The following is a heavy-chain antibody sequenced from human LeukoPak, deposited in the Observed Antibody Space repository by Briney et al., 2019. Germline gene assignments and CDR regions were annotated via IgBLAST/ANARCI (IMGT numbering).Heavy chain of an antibody. D-gene: IGHD1-26*01. CDR2: INPNSGGT. CDR1: GYTFTRYY. J-gene: IGHJ4*02. Sequence: GASVKVSCKASGYTFTRYYMHWVRQAPGQGLEWMGWINPNSGGTNYAQKFQGRVTMTRDTSISTAYIELSRMRCDDTAVYYCARGGHSGSYLYYFDYWGQGNLVTVSS. CDR3: ARGGHSGSYLYYFDY. V-gene: IGHV1-2*02.